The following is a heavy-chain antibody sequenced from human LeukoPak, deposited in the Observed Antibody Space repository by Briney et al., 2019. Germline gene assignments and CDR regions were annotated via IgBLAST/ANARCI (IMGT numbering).Heavy chain of an antibody. CDR1: GGSISSYY. CDR3: ARRGSGWFYLDY. J-gene: IGHJ4*02. D-gene: IGHD6-19*01. Sequence: SETLSLTCTVSGGSISSYYWSWIRQPPGKGLEWIGYIYTSGSTNYNPSLKSRVTISVDTSKNQFSLKLSSVTAADTAVYYCARRGSGWFYLDYWGQGTLVTVSS. V-gene: IGHV4-4*09. CDR2: IYTSGST.